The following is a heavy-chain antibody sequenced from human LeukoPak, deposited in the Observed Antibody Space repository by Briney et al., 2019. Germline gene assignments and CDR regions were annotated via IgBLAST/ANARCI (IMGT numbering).Heavy chain of an antibody. CDR2: ISAYNGNT. V-gene: IGHV1-18*01. D-gene: IGHD3-22*01. Sequence: GASVKVSCKASGYTFTSYGISWVRQAPGQGLEWMRWISAYNGNTNYAQKLQGRVTMTTDTSTSTAYMELRSLRSDDTAVYYCARVGVYYYDSSGYYAFDIWGQGTMVTVSS. CDR1: GYTFTSYG. CDR3: ARVGVYYYDSSGYYAFDI. J-gene: IGHJ3*02.